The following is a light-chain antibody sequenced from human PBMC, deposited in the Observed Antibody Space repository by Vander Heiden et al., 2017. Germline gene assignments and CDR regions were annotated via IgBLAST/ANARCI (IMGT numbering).Light chain of an antibody. CDR2: SSN. CDR1: SSNIGSNT. CDR3: AAWDDSLNGL. V-gene: IGLV1-44*01. Sequence: QSVLPQPPSTSGTPAQMVTISCSGSSSNIGSNTVNWYQQLPGTAPKLLIYSSNQRPSGVPDRFSGSKSGTSASLAISGLQSEDEADYYCAAWDDSLNGLFGGGTKLTVL. J-gene: IGLJ3*02.